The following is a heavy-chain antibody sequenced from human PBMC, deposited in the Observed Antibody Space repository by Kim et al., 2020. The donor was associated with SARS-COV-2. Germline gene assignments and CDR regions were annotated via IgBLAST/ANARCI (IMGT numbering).Heavy chain of an antibody. CDR1: GGSISSSSYY. CDR2: IYYSGST. J-gene: IGHJ5*02. Sequence: SETLSLTCTVSGGSISSSSYYWGWIRQPPGKGLEWIGSIYYSGSTYYNPSLKSRVTISVDTSKNQFSLKLSSVTAADTAVYYCARDVRGSSWYPNINWFDPWGQGTLVTVSS. D-gene: IGHD6-13*01. CDR3: ARDVRGSSWYPNINWFDP. V-gene: IGHV4-39*07.